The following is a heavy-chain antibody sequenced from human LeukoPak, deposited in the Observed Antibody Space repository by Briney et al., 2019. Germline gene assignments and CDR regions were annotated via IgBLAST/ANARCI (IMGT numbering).Heavy chain of an antibody. J-gene: IGHJ3*02. CDR2: ISRYSSYT. CDR3: ARAAVVNRPYLAFDI. Sequence: PGGSLRLSCADSGFTFIDYGINWVRQAPGKGLEWVSSISRYSSYTYYPDATKGRFTTSRDDAKNSLYLQMNSLRAEDTAMYYCARAAVVNRPYLAFDIWGQGTRVSVSS. CDR1: GFTFIDYG. V-gene: IGHV3-21*01. D-gene: IGHD2-2*01.